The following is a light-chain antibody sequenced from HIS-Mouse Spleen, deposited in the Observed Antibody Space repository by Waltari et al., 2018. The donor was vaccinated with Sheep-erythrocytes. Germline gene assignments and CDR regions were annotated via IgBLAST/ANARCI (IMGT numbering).Light chain of an antibody. Sequence: SYELTQPPSVSVSPGQTARITCSGDALPKKYAYWYQQKSGQAPVLVIYEDSKRPSGIPGRFSGSSSGTMATVTISGAQVEDDADYYCYSTDSSGNHWVFGGGTKLTVL. CDR3: YSTDSSGNHWV. V-gene: IGLV3-10*01. J-gene: IGLJ3*02. CDR1: ALPKKY. CDR2: EDS.